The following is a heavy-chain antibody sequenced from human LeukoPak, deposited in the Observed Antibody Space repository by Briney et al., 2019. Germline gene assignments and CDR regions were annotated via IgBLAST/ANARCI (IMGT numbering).Heavy chain of an antibody. CDR1: GYTFTSYY. CDR3: ARGALRWYFDY. Sequence: ASVKVSCKAPGYTFTSYYMHWVRQAPGQGLEWMGIINPSGGSTSYAQKFQGRVTMTRDMSTSTVYMELSSLRSEDTAVYYCARGALRWYFDYWGQGTLVTVSS. CDR2: INPSGGST. D-gene: IGHD2-15*01. J-gene: IGHJ4*02. V-gene: IGHV1-46*01.